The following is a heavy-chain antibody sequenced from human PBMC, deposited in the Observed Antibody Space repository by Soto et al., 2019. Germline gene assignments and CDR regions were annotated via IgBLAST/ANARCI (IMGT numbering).Heavy chain of an antibody. CDR2: IIPIFGTA. V-gene: IGHV1-69*13. Sequence: ASVKVSCKASGGTFSSYAISWVRQAPGQGLEWMGGIIPIFGTANYAQKFQGRVTITADESTSTAYMELSSLRSEDTAVYYCARPKGIAAAGTGAFDIWGQGTMVTVSS. D-gene: IGHD6-13*01. CDR3: ARPKGIAAAGTGAFDI. J-gene: IGHJ3*02. CDR1: GGTFSSYA.